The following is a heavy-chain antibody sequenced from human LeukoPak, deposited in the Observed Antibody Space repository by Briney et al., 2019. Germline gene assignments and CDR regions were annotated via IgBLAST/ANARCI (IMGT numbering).Heavy chain of an antibody. CDR3: ARDRDLRYFDWQFRAFDI. CDR2: ISAYNGNT. D-gene: IGHD3-9*01. Sequence: GASVKVSCKASGYTFTSYGISWARQAPGQGLEWMGWISAYNGNTNYAQKLQGRVTMTTDTSTSTAYMELRSLRSDDTAVYYCARDRDLRYFDWQFRAFDIWGQGTMVTVSS. J-gene: IGHJ3*02. CDR1: GYTFTSYG. V-gene: IGHV1-18*01.